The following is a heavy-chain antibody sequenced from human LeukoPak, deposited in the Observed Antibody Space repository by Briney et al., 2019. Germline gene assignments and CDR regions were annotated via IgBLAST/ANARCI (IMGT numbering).Heavy chain of an antibody. CDR3: ARESKQLVTFVDY. CDR2: ISSSGSTI. J-gene: IGHJ4*02. D-gene: IGHD6-13*01. V-gene: IGHV3-11*04. Sequence: GGSLRLSCAASGFTFSDYYMSWIRQAPGKGLEWVSYISSSGSTIYYADSVKGRFTISRDNAKNSLYLQMNSLRAEDTAVYYCARESKQLVTFVDYWGQGTLVTVSS. CDR1: GFTFSDYY.